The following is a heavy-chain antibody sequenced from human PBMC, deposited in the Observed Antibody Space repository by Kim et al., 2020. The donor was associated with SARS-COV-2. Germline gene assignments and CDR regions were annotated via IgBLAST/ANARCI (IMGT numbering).Heavy chain of an antibody. Sequence: SVKVSCKASGGTFSSYAISWVRQAPGQGLEWMGGIIPIFGTANYAQKFQGRVTITADESTSTAYMELSSLRSEDTAVYYCARFPSWGGVYSGYDWGTDYYYGMDVWGQGTTVTVSS. CDR1: GGTFSSYA. V-gene: IGHV1-69*13. CDR3: ARFPSWGGVYSGYDWGTDYYYGMDV. D-gene: IGHD5-12*01. CDR2: IIPIFGTA. J-gene: IGHJ6*02.